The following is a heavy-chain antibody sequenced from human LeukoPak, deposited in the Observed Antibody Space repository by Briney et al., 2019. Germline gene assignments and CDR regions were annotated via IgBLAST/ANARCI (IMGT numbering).Heavy chain of an antibody. CDR2: IWYDGSNK. CDR3: ARGFNYAFDY. V-gene: IGHV3-33*01. J-gene: IGHJ4*02. D-gene: IGHD2-2*01. CDR1: GFSFRSYG. Sequence: GGSLRLSCAASGFSFRSYGMHWVRQAPGKGLEWVAVIWYDGSNKYYADSVKGRFTISRDNSKNSLYLQMNSLRADDTATYYCARGFNYAFDYWGQGTLVTVSS.